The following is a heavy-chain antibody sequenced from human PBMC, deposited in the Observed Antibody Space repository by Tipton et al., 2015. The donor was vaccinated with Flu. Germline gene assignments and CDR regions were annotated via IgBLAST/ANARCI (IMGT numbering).Heavy chain of an antibody. D-gene: IGHD2-2*01. CDR2: ISSSSSYI. V-gene: IGHV3-21*01. CDR3: ARSVVPAAIDY. CDR1: GFTFSSYS. J-gene: IGHJ4*02. Sequence: GSLRLSCAASGFTFSSYSMNWVRQAPGKGLEWVSSISSSSSYIYYADSVRGRFTISRDNAKNSLYLQMNSLRAEDTAVYYCARSVVPAAIDYWGQGTLVTVSS.